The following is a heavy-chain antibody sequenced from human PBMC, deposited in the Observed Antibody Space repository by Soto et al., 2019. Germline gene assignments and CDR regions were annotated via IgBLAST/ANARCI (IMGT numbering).Heavy chain of an antibody. V-gene: IGHV3-30-3*01. CDR1: GFTFSSYA. D-gene: IGHD4-17*01. CDR3: ARDGGHYGGNSGYFDY. CDR2: ISYDGSNK. Sequence: QVQLVESGGGVVQPGRSLRLSCAASGFTFSSYAMHWVRQAPGKGLEWVAVISYDGSNKYYADSVKGRLTISRDNSKNXLYLQMNSLRAEDTAVYYCARDGGHYGGNSGYFDYWGQGTLVTVSS. J-gene: IGHJ4*02.